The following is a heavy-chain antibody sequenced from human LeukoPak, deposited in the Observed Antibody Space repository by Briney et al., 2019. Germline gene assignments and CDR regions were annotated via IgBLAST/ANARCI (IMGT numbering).Heavy chain of an antibody. CDR1: GGSFSGYY. CDR3: ARGSSSWALFDY. CDR2: INHSGST. J-gene: IGHJ4*02. D-gene: IGHD6-13*01. V-gene: IGHV4-34*01. Sequence: SETLSLTCAVYGGSFSGYYWSWIRQPPGKGLEWIGEINHSGSTNYNPSLKSRVTISVDTSKNQFSLKLSSVTAADTAVYYCARGSSSWALFDYWGQGTLVTVSS.